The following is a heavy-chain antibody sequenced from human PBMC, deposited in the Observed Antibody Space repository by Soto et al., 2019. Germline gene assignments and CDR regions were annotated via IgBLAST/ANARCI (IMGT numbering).Heavy chain of an antibody. J-gene: IGHJ4*02. V-gene: IGHV3-23*01. CDR2: ISGSGGST. CDR1: GFTFSSYA. Sequence: HPGGSLRLSFAASGFTFSSYAMSWVRQAPGKGLEWVSAISGSGGSTYYADSVKGRFTISRDNSKNTLYLQMNSLRAEDTAVYYSAKVLGPVDYWGQGTLVTVSS. CDR3: AKVLGPVDY.